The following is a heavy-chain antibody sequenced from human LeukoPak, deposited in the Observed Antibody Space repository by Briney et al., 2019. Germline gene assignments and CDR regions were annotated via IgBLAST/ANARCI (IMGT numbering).Heavy chain of an antibody. D-gene: IGHD6-13*01. CDR2: ISSSSSTI. J-gene: IGHJ4*02. V-gene: IGHV3-48*02. Sequence: GGSLRLSCAASGFTFSRFNMNWVRQAPGKGLEWISYISSSSSTIYYTDSVKGRFTISRDNAQNSLYLQMNSLRDEDTAVYYCARGHSSSWPTVDYWGQGTLVTVSS. CDR1: GFTFSRFN. CDR3: ARGHSSSWPTVDY.